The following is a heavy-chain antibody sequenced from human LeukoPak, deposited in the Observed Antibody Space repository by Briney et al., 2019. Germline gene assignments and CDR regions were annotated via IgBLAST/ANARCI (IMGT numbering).Heavy chain of an antibody. D-gene: IGHD2-21*02. J-gene: IGHJ6*02. CDR3: ARVDGTAYYAMDV. CDR1: GDSISNYY. CDR2: IYYSGST. V-gene: IGHV4-59*01. Sequence: SETLSLTCTVSGDSISNYYWSWIRQPPGKGLEWIGYIYYSGSTNYSPSLKSRVTISVDTSKNQLSLRLNSVTAADTAVYYCARVDGTAYYAMDVWGQGTTVTVSS.